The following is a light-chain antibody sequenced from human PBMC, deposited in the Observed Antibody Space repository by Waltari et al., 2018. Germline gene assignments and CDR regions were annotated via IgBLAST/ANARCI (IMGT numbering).Light chain of an antibody. CDR2: DAS. CDR1: QSVSSY. V-gene: IGKV3-11*01. CDR3: QQRSNWPPRYT. J-gene: IGKJ2*01. Sequence: EIVLTQSPATLSLSPGERATLSCRASQSVSSYLAWYQHKPGQAPRLLIYDASNRATGIPAMFSGSGSGTDFTLTISSLEPEDFAVYYCQQRSNWPPRYTFGQGTKLEIK.